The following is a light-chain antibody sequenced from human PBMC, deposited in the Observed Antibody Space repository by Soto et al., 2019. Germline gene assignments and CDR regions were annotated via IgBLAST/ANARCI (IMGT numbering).Light chain of an antibody. CDR2: NAS. CDR1: QSIGSH. CDR3: KNDDGGTRE. V-gene: IGKV3-15*01. Sequence: IVMTQSPATLSVSPGAGANLSCRASQSIGSHLAWYQQKPGQAPTLLIYNASTRATGISATFSGSGSETAFTLTTRTLRFEDLAPYVCKNDDGGTREFGEGAKV. J-gene: IGKJ1*01.